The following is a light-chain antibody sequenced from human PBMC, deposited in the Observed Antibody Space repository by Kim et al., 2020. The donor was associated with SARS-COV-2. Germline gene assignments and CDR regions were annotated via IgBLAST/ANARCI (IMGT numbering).Light chain of an antibody. V-gene: IGLV2-14*03. CDR1: SSDVGGYNY. CDR2: DVS. CDR3: SSYISSSTNYV. Sequence: SLTISCTGSSSDVGGYNYVSWYQQHPGKAPKLVIYDVSNRPSGVSNRFSGSKSGNTASLTISGLEAEDEADYYCSSYISSSTNYVFGTGTKVTVL. J-gene: IGLJ1*01.